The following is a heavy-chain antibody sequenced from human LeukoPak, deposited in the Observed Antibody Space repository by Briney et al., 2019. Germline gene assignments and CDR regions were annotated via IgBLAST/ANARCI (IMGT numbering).Heavy chain of an antibody. CDR1: GDSISDSKYF. Sequence: SETLSLTCTVFGDSISDSKYFWGWIRQPPGKGLEWIGNFYSGGSTYYNPSLKSRVAISEDTSGKQFSLKLSSVTAADTAVYYCAREDVFHSSGWFFDYWGQGTLVTVSS. CDR3: AREDVFHSSGWFFDY. CDR2: FYSGGST. D-gene: IGHD6-19*01. J-gene: IGHJ4*02. V-gene: IGHV4-39*07.